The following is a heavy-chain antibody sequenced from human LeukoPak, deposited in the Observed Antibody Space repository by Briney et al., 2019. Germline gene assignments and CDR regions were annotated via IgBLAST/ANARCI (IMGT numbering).Heavy chain of an antibody. J-gene: IGHJ5*02. CDR3: AKDLGQLDWFDP. CDR1: GFTFSGYW. Sequence: GGSLRLSCAASGFTFSGYWVSWVRQAPGKGLEWVSYISSSSSTIYYADSVKGRFTISRDNTKNSLYLQMNSLRAEDTAVYYCAKDLGQLDWFDPWGQGTLVTVSS. D-gene: IGHD2-2*01. V-gene: IGHV3-48*04. CDR2: ISSSSSTI.